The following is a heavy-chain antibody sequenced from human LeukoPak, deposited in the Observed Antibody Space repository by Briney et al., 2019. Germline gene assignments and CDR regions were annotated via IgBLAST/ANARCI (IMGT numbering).Heavy chain of an antibody. CDR2: IFYSGST. J-gene: IGHJ4*02. D-gene: IGHD6-19*01. V-gene: IGHV4-59*01. Sequence: ASETLSLTCTVSDDSISNYYWSWIRQPPGKGLEWIGYIFYSGSTNYNPSLKGRLTISVDTSKQQFSLKLSSVTAADTAVYYCARAKKGVAGFFDYWGQGTLVTVSS. CDR1: DDSISNYY. CDR3: ARAKKGVAGFFDY.